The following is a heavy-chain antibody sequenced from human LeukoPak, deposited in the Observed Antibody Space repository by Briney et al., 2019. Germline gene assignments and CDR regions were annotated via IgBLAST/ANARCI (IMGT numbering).Heavy chain of an antibody. CDR2: INHSGST. J-gene: IGHJ4*02. CDR1: GGSFSGYC. CDR3: ARGRRGYYGSGSYYLDY. Sequence: SETLSLTCAVYGGSFSGYCWSWIRQPPGKGLEWIGEINHSGSTNYNPSLKSRVTISVDTSKNQFSLKLSSVTAADTAVYYCARGRRGYYGSGSYYLDYWGQGTLVTISS. V-gene: IGHV4-34*01. D-gene: IGHD3-10*01.